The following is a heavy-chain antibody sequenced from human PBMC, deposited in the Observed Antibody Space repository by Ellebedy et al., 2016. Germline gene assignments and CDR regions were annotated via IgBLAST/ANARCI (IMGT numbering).Heavy chain of an antibody. J-gene: IGHJ5*02. CDR3: VKSSTYYYGSGSYNWFDP. D-gene: IGHD3-10*01. CDR2: ISSNGGST. CDR1: GFTFSSYA. Sequence: GGSLRLSXSASGFTFSSYAMHWVRQAPGKGLEYVSAISSNGGSTYYADSVKGRSTISRDNSKNTLYLQMSSLRAEDTAVYYCVKSSTYYYGSGSYNWFDPWGQGTLVTVSS. V-gene: IGHV3-64D*06.